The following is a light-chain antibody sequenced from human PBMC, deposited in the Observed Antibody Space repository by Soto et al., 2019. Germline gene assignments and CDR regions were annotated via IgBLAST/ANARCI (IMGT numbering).Light chain of an antibody. J-gene: IGKJ1*01. V-gene: IGKV1-5*03. Sequence: DIQMTQSPSTLSASVGDRVTITCRASQSISGWLAWHQQKPGKAPKLLIYKASSLESGVPSRFSGSGSGTEFTRTISSLQPDDFATYYCQQYNSYWTFGQGTKVEIK. CDR1: QSISGW. CDR3: QQYNSYWT. CDR2: KAS.